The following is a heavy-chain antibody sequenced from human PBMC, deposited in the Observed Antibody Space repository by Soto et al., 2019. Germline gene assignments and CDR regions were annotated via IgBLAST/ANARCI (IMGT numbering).Heavy chain of an antibody. V-gene: IGHV1-3*01. Sequence: ASVKVSCKASGYTLTSYAMHWVRQATGQRLEWMGWINAGNGNTKYSQKFQGRVTITRDTSASTAYMELSSLRSEDTAVYYCARDPLYDFWSGYYLGYAFDIWGQGTMVTVSS. J-gene: IGHJ3*02. CDR3: ARDPLYDFWSGYYLGYAFDI. CDR1: GYTLTSYA. CDR2: INAGNGNT. D-gene: IGHD3-3*01.